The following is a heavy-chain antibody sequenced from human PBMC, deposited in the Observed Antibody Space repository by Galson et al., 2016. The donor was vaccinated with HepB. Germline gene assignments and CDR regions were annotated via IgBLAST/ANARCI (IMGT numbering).Heavy chain of an antibody. Sequence: GLEWVSFISPTSSDINYADSVMGRFSISRDNAKNSLYLQMNTLGAEDTAVYYCASPSGRFSVHTFDLWGQGTMVTVSS. J-gene: IGHJ3*01. CDR2: ISPTSSDI. CDR3: ASPSGRFSVHTFDL. D-gene: IGHD1-26*01. V-gene: IGHV3-11*06.